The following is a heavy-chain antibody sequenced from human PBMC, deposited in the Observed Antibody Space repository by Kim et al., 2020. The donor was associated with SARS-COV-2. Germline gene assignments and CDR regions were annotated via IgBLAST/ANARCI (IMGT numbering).Heavy chain of an antibody. Sequence: GGSQRLSCAASGFSFTNYGMHWVRQAPGKGLEWVAVISNDGSNKYYTDYVRGRFTISRDNSKNTLYLQMNSLRAEDTAVYYCAKDILRSYSTFDYWGQGTLVIVSS. CDR2: ISNDGSNK. J-gene: IGHJ4*02. D-gene: IGHD5-18*01. V-gene: IGHV3-30*18. CDR1: GFSFTNYG. CDR3: AKDILRSYSTFDY.